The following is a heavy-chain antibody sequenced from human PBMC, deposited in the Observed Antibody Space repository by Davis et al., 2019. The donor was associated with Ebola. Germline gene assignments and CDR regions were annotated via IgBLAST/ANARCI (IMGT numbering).Heavy chain of an antibody. V-gene: IGHV1-2*06. CDR1: GYTFTAYY. Sequence: ASVKVSCKASGYTFTAYYMHWVRQAPGQGLEWMGRINPNSGGTKYAQRFLGRVAMTRDTSLTTVYMEVSRLRSDDTAVYYCARYDSSGYWAFDIWGQGTMVTVSS. J-gene: IGHJ3*02. CDR2: INPNSGGT. CDR3: ARYDSSGYWAFDI. D-gene: IGHD3-22*01.